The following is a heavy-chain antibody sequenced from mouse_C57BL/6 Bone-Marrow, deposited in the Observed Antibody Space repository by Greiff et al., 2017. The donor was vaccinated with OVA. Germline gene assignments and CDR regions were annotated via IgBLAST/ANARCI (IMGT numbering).Heavy chain of an antibody. CDR1: GFTFSSYA. CDR2: ISAGGSYT. CDR3: ARDGGGRDY. J-gene: IGHJ2*01. V-gene: IGHV5-4*01. Sequence: EVKVVESGGGLVKPGGSLKLSCAASGFTFSSYAMSWVRQTPEKRLEWVATISAGGSYTYYPDNVKGRFTISRANAKNNRYLQMSHLKSEDTAMYYCARDGGGRDYWGQGTTLTVSS.